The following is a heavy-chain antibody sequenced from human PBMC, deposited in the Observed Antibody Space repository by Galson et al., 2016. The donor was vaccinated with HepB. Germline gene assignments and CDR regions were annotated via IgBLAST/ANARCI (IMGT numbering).Heavy chain of an antibody. CDR2: IYHTGST. D-gene: IGHD1-14*01. CDR1: GGSISGGDSY. J-gene: IGHJ4*02. Sequence: TLYLTCSVTGGSISGGDSYWSWIRQHPGKGLKWIRNIYHTGSTNYNPTLKSRVSISVDTTKNQFSLKLNSVLASDTAIYFCVRNTTSAAPFEYWGQGTLATVSS. V-gene: IGHV4-31*03. CDR3: VRNTTSAAPFEY.